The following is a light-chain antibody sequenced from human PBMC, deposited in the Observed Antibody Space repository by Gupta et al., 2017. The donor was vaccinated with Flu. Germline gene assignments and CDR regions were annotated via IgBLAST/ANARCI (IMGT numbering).Light chain of an antibody. J-gene: IGLJ3*02. CDR1: ALPKKY. Sequence: YELTQPPSVSVSPGQPARIACSGDALPKKYAYWYQQKSGQAPLLVIYEDTKRPSGIPERFSGSSAGTMATLIISGAQVEDEADYYCYSADSSGDHWVFGGGTQLTVL. V-gene: IGLV3-10*01. CDR2: EDT. CDR3: YSADSSGDHWV.